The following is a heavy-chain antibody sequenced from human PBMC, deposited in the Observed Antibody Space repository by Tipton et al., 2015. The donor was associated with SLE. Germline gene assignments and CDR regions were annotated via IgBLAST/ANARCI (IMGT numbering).Heavy chain of an antibody. Sequence: TLSLTCTVSGGSISSYYWSWIRQPPGKGLEWIGYMYYSGSTNYNPSLKSRVTISLDTSKKQFSLKLNSVSAADTAVYYCARGPRKLVPGSYYYYMDVWGKGTTVTVSS. D-gene: IGHD6-6*01. V-gene: IGHV4-59*01. CDR3: ARGPRKLVPGSYYYYMDV. CDR1: GGSISSYY. J-gene: IGHJ6*03. CDR2: MYYSGST.